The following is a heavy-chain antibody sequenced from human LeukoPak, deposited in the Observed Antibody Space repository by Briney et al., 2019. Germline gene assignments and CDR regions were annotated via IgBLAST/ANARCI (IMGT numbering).Heavy chain of an antibody. CDR3: ARAGAAMVTRLLYYDF. J-gene: IGHJ4*02. Sequence: PSETLSLTCTVSGGSISSGGYYWSWIRQPPGKGPEWIGYIYYSGSTNYNPSLKSRVTISVDTSKNQFSLKLSSVTAADTAVYYCARAGAAMVTRLLYYDFWGQGTLVTVSS. D-gene: IGHD5-18*01. V-gene: IGHV4-61*08. CDR1: GGSISSGGYY. CDR2: IYYSGST.